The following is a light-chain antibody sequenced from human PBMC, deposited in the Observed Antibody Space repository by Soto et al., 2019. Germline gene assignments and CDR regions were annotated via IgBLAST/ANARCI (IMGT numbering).Light chain of an antibody. Sequence: QSALTQPASVSGSPGQSITISCTGTSSDVGGYNYVSWYQQHPGKAPKLMIYDVSIRPSGVSNRFSGSKSGNTASLTISGLQAEDEAEYYCSSYTSSSTPYVLFGGGTKLTVL. CDR3: SSYTSSSTPYVL. J-gene: IGLJ2*01. V-gene: IGLV2-14*01. CDR1: SSDVGGYNY. CDR2: DVS.